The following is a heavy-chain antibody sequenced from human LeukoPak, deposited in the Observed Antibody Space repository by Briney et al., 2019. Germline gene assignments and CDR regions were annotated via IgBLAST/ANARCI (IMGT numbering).Heavy chain of an antibody. CDR1: GGSISTSRYY. D-gene: IGHD5-18*01. Sequence: PSETLSLTCTVSGGSISTSRYYWGWIRQPPGKGLEWIGSMHYSGSTYYNPSLKSRVTMSVDTSKNQFSLNLNSATAADTAVYFCARGSYSYGNAFDYWGQGTLVTVSS. CDR2: MHYSGST. CDR3: ARGSYSYGNAFDY. V-gene: IGHV4-39*07. J-gene: IGHJ4*02.